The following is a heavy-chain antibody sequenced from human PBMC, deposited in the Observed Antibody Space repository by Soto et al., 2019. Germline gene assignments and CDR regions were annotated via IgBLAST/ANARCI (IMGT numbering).Heavy chain of an antibody. CDR1: GGSVRSGNHF. Sequence: PSETLSLTCSVSGGSVRSGNHFWNWIRQPPGRRLEWLGYMYYTGVTNYNPSLKSRVSMSVDTSKNQFSLKLTSLTAADTAVYYCARGGEPLAYYALDVSGQGLTLTVSS. V-gene: IGHV4-61*01. J-gene: IGHJ6*02. CDR3: ARGGEPLAYYALDV. CDR2: MYYTGVT. D-gene: IGHD3-10*01.